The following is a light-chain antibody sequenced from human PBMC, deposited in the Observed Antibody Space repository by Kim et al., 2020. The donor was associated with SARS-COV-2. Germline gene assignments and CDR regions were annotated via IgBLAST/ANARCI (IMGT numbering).Light chain of an antibody. CDR3: QQSYHTPIT. CDR2: GAS. Sequence: DIQMTQSPSSLSASVGDRVTITCRASQSISSLLNWYQQKPGKAPNLLIYGASSLQSGVPSRFSGAGSGTDFTLTISSLQPEDFATYYCQQSYHTPITFGQGTRLEIK. V-gene: IGKV1-39*01. CDR1: QSISSL. J-gene: IGKJ5*01.